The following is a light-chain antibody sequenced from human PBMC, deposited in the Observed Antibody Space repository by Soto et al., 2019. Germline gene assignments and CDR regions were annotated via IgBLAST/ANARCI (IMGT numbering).Light chain of an antibody. V-gene: IGKV1-39*01. CDR1: ESISRH. CDR2: AAS. Sequence: DIQMTQSTSSLSASVGDRVTITCRASESISRHLNWYQQKPGKAPKLLIYAASSLQNGVPSRFSGSGSGTDFTLTISNLQPEDFATYYCQQSYSTLSITFGQGTRLEIK. J-gene: IGKJ5*01. CDR3: QQSYSTLSIT.